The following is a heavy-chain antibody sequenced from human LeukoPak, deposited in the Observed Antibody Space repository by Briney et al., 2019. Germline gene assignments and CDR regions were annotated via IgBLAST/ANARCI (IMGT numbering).Heavy chain of an antibody. CDR2: INQDASEK. CDR3: ARGRRVPAAMGNWFDP. J-gene: IGHJ5*02. D-gene: IGHD2-2*01. CDR1: GFTFSSYR. V-gene: IGHV3-7*01. Sequence: PGGSLRLSCTASGFTFSSYRMSWVRQAPGEGLEWVANINQDASEKYYVDSVKGRFTISRDNAKNSLYLQMNSLRAEDTAVYYCARGRRVPAAMGNWFDPWGQGTLVTVSS.